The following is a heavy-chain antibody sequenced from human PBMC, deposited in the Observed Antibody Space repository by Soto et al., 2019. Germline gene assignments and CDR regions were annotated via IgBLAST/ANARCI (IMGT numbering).Heavy chain of an antibody. Sequence: GPGVRKPGASVKVSCEASGYTFTTSGISWVRHVPGQGLEWMGWISTYNGDTNSAQNFQGRVLMTADTSTGTAYMELMSLKSDGTAVYYCARQGSWPYYYYGLDVWGQGTTVTVSS. CDR3: ARQGSWPYYYYGLDV. CDR2: ISTYNGDT. J-gene: IGHJ6*02. CDR1: GYTFTTSG. D-gene: IGHD1-26*01. V-gene: IGHV1-18*01.